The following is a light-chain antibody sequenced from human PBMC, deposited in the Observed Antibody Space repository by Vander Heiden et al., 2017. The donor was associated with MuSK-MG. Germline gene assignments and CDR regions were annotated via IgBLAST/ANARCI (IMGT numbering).Light chain of an antibody. J-gene: IGLJ1*01. V-gene: IGLV2-14*01. CDR2: DVS. Sequence: QSALTQPASLSGSPGQSLTISCTGTTRDVSGYYYGPGSQQHPGNAPTLMIYDVSNRPSGVAKRFSGSKSGNAASLTTSGLQAEDEADYDCGSYRASSTDVVGTGTHVTV. CDR3: GSYRASSTDV. CDR1: TRDVSGYYY.